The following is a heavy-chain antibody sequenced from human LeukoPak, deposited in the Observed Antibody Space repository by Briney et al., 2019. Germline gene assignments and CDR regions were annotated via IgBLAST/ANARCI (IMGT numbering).Heavy chain of an antibody. J-gene: IGHJ4*02. CDR3: ARARLGYCSGGSCYSGFDY. CDR2: IYYSGST. V-gene: IGHV4-59*12. CDR1: GGSISSYY. D-gene: IGHD2-15*01. Sequence: SETLSLTCTVSGGSISSYYWSWIRQPPGKGLEWIGYIYYSGSTNYNPSPKSRVTIPVDTSKNQFSLKLGAVTAADTAVYYCARARLGYCSGGSCYSGFDYWGQGTLVSVS.